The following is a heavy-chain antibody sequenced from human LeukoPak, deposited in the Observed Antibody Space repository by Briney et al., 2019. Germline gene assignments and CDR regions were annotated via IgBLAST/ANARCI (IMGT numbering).Heavy chain of an antibody. V-gene: IGHV3-74*03. Sequence: GGSLRLSCVVSGFTITNNWMYWARQAPGMGPVWVSRIKHDEPTAVYADSVKGRFTISRDNAKNTVYLQMNSLRVDDTAVYYCVTVFKGSSLQDYWGRGTLVTVSS. CDR2: IKHDEPTA. D-gene: IGHD1-26*01. J-gene: IGHJ4*02. CDR3: VTVFKGSSLQDY. CDR1: GFTITNNW.